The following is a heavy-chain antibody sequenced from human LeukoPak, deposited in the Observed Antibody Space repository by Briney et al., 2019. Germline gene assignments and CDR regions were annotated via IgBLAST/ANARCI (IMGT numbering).Heavy chain of an antibody. Sequence: ASVKVSCKASGYTFTGYYMHWVRQAPGQGLEWMGWINPNSGGTNYAQKFQGWVTMTTDTSTSTAYMELRSLRSDDTAVYYCARGVVVVPAAIGEGNWFDPWGQGTLVTVSS. D-gene: IGHD2-2*02. J-gene: IGHJ5*02. V-gene: IGHV1-2*04. CDR2: INPNSGGT. CDR3: ARGVVVVPAAIGEGNWFDP. CDR1: GYTFTGYY.